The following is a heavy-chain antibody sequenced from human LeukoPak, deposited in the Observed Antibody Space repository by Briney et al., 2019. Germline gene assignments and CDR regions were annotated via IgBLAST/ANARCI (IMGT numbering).Heavy chain of an antibody. J-gene: IGHJ4*02. CDR2: INPSGGST. D-gene: IGHD3-22*01. Sequence: ASVKVSCKASGYTFTSYYMHWVRQAPGQGLEWMGLINPSGGSTNYAHKFQGRVTMTRDMSTSTVYMELSSLRSEDTAVYYCARGSAVRGWDDYSGYYPTFDYWGQGTLVTVSS. CDR3: ARGSAVRGWDDYSGYYPTFDY. V-gene: IGHV1-46*01. CDR1: GYTFTSYY.